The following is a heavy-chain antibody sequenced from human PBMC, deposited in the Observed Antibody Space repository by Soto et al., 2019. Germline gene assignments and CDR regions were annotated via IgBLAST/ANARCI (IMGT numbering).Heavy chain of an antibody. D-gene: IGHD1-1*01. Sequence: PGGSLRLSCAASGFTVSSNYMSWVRQAPGKGLEWVSVIYSGGSTYYADSVKGRFTISRDNSKNTLYLQMNSLRAEDTAVYYCARDLFNPGTTVTPKAESEYYYYYMDVWGQGTTVTVSS. CDR2: IYSGGST. J-gene: IGHJ6*03. V-gene: IGHV3-66*01. CDR1: GFTVSSNY. CDR3: ARDLFNPGTTVTPKAESEYYYYYMDV.